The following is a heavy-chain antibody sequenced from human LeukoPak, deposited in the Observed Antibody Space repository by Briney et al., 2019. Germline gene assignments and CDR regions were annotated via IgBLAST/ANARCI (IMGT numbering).Heavy chain of an antibody. CDR2: INHSGST. Sequence: SETLSLTCAVYGGSFSGYYWSWIRQPPGKGLGWIGEINHSGSTNYNPSLKSRVTISVDTSKNQFSLKLSSVTAADTAVYYCARRRDLPPGYSSGWYRANWFDPWGQGTLVTVSS. D-gene: IGHD6-19*01. V-gene: IGHV4-34*01. CDR1: GGSFSGYY. J-gene: IGHJ5*02. CDR3: ARRRDLPPGYSSGWYRANWFDP.